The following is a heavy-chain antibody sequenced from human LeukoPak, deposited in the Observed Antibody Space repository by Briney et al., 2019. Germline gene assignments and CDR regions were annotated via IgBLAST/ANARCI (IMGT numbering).Heavy chain of an antibody. V-gene: IGHV5-51*01. CDR1: GYSFTSYW. CDR2: IYPGDSNT. D-gene: IGHD3-10*01. J-gene: IGHJ6*02. CDR3: ARMGRDSEPSMVGGYLHYAMDV. Sequence: GESLQISCKGSGYSFTSYWIGGVRQMPGKGLEWMGIIYPGDSNTSKSPSFQGQVTISAHKSLSTAYLQWSSLTASDTAMYDCARMGRDSEPSMVGGYLHYAMDVWGQGNTVTVSS.